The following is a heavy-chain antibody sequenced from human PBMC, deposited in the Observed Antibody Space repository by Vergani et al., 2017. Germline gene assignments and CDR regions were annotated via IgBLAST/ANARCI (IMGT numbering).Heavy chain of an antibody. Sequence: QITLRESGPTLVKPTQTLTLTCTFSGFSLTNGGEGVGWIRQPPGRALEWLAFVYWNDDERYSPSLKSRVTITKDTSKNEVILTMATMDPVDTATYHCVHRLGYFDWDGAFDVWGPGTMVTVSS. J-gene: IGHJ3*01. CDR2: VYWNDDE. V-gene: IGHV2-5*01. CDR3: VHRLGYFDWDGAFDV. CDR1: GFSLTNGGEG. D-gene: IGHD3-9*01.